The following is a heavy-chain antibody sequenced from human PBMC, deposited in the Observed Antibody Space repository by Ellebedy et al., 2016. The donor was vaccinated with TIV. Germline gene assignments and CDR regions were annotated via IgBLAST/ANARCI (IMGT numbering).Heavy chain of an antibody. CDR3: ARETVQLERRGWFDP. CDR1: GYTFTSYY. D-gene: IGHD1-1*01. CDR2: INPSGGST. Sequence: ASVKVSCKASGYTFTSYYMHWVRQAPGQGLEWMGIINPSGGSTSYAQKFQGRVTMTRDTSTSTVYMELSSLRSEDTAVYYCARETVQLERRGWFDPWGQGTLVTVSS. V-gene: IGHV1-46*01. J-gene: IGHJ5*02.